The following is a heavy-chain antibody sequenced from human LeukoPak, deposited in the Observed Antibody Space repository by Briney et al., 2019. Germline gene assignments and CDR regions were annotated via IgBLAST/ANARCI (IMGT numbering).Heavy chain of an antibody. CDR2: IYYSGST. D-gene: IGHD3-10*01. J-gene: IGHJ4*02. CDR1: GGSISSSSYY. Sequence: SETLSLTCTVSGGSISSSSYYWGWIRQPPGKGLEWIGSIYYSGSTYYNPSLKSRVTISVDTSKNQFSLKLSSVTAADTAVYYCARQESWFGEFPHWGQGTLVTVSS. CDR3: ARQESWFGEFPH. V-gene: IGHV4-39*01.